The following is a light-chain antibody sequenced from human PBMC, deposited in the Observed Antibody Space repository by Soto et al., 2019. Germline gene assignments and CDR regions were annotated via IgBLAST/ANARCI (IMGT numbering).Light chain of an antibody. CDR1: QSVSSSY. CDR3: QKYGSSRT. Sequence: EIVLTQSPGTLSLSPGERATLSCRASQSVSSSYLAWYQQKPGQAPRLLIYGASSRATGIPDRFSCSGSGTDFTLTISRLEPEDFAVYYCQKYGSSRTFGQGTKVDIK. V-gene: IGKV3-20*01. J-gene: IGKJ1*01. CDR2: GAS.